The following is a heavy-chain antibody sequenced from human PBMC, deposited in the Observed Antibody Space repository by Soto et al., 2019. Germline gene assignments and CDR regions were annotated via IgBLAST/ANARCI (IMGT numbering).Heavy chain of an antibody. CDR3: TTQRYYYDSSAYYPWLF. D-gene: IGHD3-22*01. Sequence: GGSLRLSCAASGFTFSSYWMHWVRQAPGKGLVWVSRINSDGSSTSYADSVKGRFTISRDNAKNTLYLQMNSLKTEDTAVYYCTTQRYYYDSSAYYPWLFWGQGTLVTVSS. V-gene: IGHV3-74*01. CDR2: INSDGSST. CDR1: GFTFSSYW. J-gene: IGHJ4*02.